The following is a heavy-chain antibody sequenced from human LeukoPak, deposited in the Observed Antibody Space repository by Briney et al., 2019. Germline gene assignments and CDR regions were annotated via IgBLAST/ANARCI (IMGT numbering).Heavy chain of an antibody. CDR2: IKGDGSAT. V-gene: IGHV3-74*01. Sequence: GGSLRLSCAASGFTFSSYWMHWVRQAPGKGLVWVSNIKGDGSATTYAESVKGRYPITRENAKNTVILKMTSLRDEDTAVDYCASGSFCTNGVCYKGFDYWGQGTLVSVSS. CDR3: ASGSFCTNGVCYKGFDY. CDR1: GFTFSSYW. J-gene: IGHJ4*02. D-gene: IGHD2-8*01.